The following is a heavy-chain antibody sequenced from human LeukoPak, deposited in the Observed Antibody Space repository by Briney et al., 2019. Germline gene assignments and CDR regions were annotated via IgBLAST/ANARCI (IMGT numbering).Heavy chain of an antibody. CDR3: AKWELSFDY. J-gene: IGHJ4*02. CDR1: GGSISSSSYY. V-gene: IGHV4-39*01. D-gene: IGHD1-26*01. Sequence: PSETLSLTCTVSGGSISSSSYYWGWIRQPPGKGLEWIGSIYYSGSTYYNPSLKSRVTISVDTSKNQFSLKLSSVTAADTAVYYCAKWELSFDYWGQGTLVTVSS. CDR2: IYYSGST.